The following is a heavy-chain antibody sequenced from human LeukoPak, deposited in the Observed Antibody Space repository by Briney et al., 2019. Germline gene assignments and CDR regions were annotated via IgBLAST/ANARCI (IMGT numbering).Heavy chain of an antibody. Sequence: GGSLRLSCAASGFTFSSYGMSWVRQAPGKGLEWVANIKQDGSEKYYVDSVKGRFTISRDNAKNSLYLQMNSLRAEDTAVYYCARDLYRIVVVPHYFDYWGQGTLVTASS. CDR3: ARDLYRIVVVPHYFDY. CDR2: IKQDGSEK. CDR1: GFTFSSYG. D-gene: IGHD3-22*01. J-gene: IGHJ4*02. V-gene: IGHV3-7*01.